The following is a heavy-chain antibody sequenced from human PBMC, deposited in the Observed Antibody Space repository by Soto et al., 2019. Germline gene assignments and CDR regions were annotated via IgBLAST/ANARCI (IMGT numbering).Heavy chain of an antibody. CDR1: GDSVSSNSAT. J-gene: IGHJ4*02. V-gene: IGHV6-1*01. CDR2: TYHRSKWYY. D-gene: IGHD2-2*01. Sequence: SQTLSLTCAISGDSVSSNSATWNWIRPSPSRGLEWLGRTYHRSKWYYDYAASVQSRISINPDTSKNQFSLKLSSVTAADTAVYYCARVRPSYQLLSTFLDYWGQGTLVTVSS. CDR3: ARVRPSYQLLSTFLDY.